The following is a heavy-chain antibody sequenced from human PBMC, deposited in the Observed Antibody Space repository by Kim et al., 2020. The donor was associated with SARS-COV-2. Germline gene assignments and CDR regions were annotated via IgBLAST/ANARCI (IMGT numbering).Heavy chain of an antibody. D-gene: IGHD3-9*01. CDR3: ARGGDLYYDILTGTLLFDY. CDR1: GGSFSGYY. V-gene: IGHV4-34*01. Sequence: SETLSLTCAVYGGSFSGYYWSWIRQPPGKGLEWIGEINHSGSTNYNPSLKSRVTISVDTSKNQFSLKLSSVTAADTAVYYCARGGDLYYDILTGTLLFDYWGQGTLVTVSS. J-gene: IGHJ4*02. CDR2: INHSGST.